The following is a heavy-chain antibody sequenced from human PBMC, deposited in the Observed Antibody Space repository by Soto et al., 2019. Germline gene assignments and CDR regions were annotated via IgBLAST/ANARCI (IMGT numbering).Heavy chain of an antibody. CDR3: ARVSGSYYYGMDV. J-gene: IGHJ6*02. V-gene: IGHV4-61*01. CDR2: IYHSGST. D-gene: IGHD1-26*01. Sequence: SETLSLTCTVSGGSVSSGSYYWSWIRQPPGKGLEWIGEIYHSGSTNYNPSLKSRVTISVDKSKNQFSLKLTSVTAADTAVYYCARVSGSYYYGMDVWGQGTTVTVS. CDR1: GGSVSSGSYY.